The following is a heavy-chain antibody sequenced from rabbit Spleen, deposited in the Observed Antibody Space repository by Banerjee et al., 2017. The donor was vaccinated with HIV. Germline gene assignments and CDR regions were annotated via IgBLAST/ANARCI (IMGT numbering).Heavy chain of an antibody. Sequence: QSLEESGGGLVQPEGSLTLTCTASGFDFSSNAVCWVRQAPGKGLEWISCIAGSSSGFTYSATWAKGRFTISKTSSTTVTLQMTSLTAADTATYFCARDTATSFSSYGMDLWGPGTLVTVS. J-gene: IGHJ6*01. CDR3: ARDTATSFSSYGMDL. V-gene: IGHV1S40*01. D-gene: IGHD1-1*01. CDR2: IAGSSSGFT. CDR1: GFDFSSNA.